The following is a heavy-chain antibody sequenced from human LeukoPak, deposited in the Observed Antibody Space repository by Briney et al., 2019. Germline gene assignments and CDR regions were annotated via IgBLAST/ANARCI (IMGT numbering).Heavy chain of an antibody. D-gene: IGHD3-3*01. Sequence: SSETLSLTCTVSGGSISSYYWSWIRQPAGKGLEWIGRIYTSGSTNYNPSLKSRVTMSVDTSKNQFSLKLSSVTAADTAVYYCARGPKYYDFWSGYPYRNDAFDIWGQGTMVTVSS. CDR1: GGSISSYY. V-gene: IGHV4-4*07. CDR3: ARGPKYYDFWSGYPYRNDAFDI. J-gene: IGHJ3*02. CDR2: IYTSGST.